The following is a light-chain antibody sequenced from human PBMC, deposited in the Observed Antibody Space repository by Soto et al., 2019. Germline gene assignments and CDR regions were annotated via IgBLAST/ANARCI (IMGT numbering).Light chain of an antibody. V-gene: IGLV2-11*01. CDR3: CSYAGTYTYV. CDR2: DVN. CDR1: DSNIGFYNF. J-gene: IGLJ1*01. Sequence: QSALTQPRSVSGSPGQSVTISCTGTDSNIGFYNFVSWYQQHPDKAPPLVIYDVNKRPSGVPDRFSGSKSGKTASLTISGLQADDEADYYCCSYAGTYTYVFGTGTKVTVL.